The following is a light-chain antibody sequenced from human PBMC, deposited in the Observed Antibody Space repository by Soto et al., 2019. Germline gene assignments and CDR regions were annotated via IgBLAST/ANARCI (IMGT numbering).Light chain of an antibody. CDR1: TSDVGNYNY. J-gene: IGLJ1*01. CDR3: KSYTSRSTDV. CDR2: EVT. Sequence: QSALTQPASVSGSPGQSITISCTGTTSDVGNYNYVSWYQHHPGKAPKLMIYEVTNRPSGVSNRFSGSKSGNTDSLTISGLQAEDEADYYCKSYTSRSTDVFGDGTKVTVL. V-gene: IGLV2-14*01.